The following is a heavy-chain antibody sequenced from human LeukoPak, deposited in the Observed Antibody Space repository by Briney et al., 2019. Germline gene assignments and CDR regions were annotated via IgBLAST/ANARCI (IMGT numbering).Heavy chain of an antibody. CDR2: ISYYGSNQ. D-gene: IGHD3-10*01. CDR1: GFTCCCYV. CDR3: ARDKLSSGSYPHWFDP. Sequence: GRPVRLSCGASGFTCCCYVRHWVGEPPDKVLERWAVISYYGSNQYYAHSEKGRFAISRVNYKNTLYLQMISLRAEDTAVYYCARDKLSSGSYPHWFDPWGQGTLVTVSS. V-gene: IGHV3-30*09. J-gene: IGHJ5*02.